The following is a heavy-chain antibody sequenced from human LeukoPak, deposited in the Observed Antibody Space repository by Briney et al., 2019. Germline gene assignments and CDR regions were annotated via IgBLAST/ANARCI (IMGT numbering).Heavy chain of an antibody. CDR1: GFTVSSNY. J-gene: IGHJ4*02. CDR2: IYSGGST. V-gene: IGHV3-53*01. D-gene: IGHD3-16*01. CDR3: AKRPTNWGYFDY. Sequence: GGSLRLSCAASGFTVSSNYMSWVRQAPGKGLEWVSVIYSGGSTYSADSVKGRFTISRDNSKNTLYLQMNSLRAEDTAVYYCAKRPTNWGYFDYWGQGIQVSVPS.